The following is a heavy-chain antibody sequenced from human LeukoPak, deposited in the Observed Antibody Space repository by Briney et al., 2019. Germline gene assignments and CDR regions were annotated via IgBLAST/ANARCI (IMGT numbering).Heavy chain of an antibody. CDR1: GGSFSGYY. D-gene: IGHD2-2*01. V-gene: IGHV4-34*01. CDR2: INHSGRT. J-gene: IGHJ4*02. CDR3: ARGRYCSSTSCRGPIDY. Sequence: SETLSLTCAVYGGSFSGYYWSWIRQPPGKGLEWIGEINHSGRTNYNPSLKSRVTISLDTSKNQFSLKLSSVTAADTAVYYCARGRYCSSTSCRGPIDYWGQGTLVTVSS.